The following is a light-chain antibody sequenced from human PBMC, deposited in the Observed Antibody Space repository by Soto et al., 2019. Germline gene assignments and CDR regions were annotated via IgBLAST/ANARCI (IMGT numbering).Light chain of an antibody. CDR3: QQYGYSFWT. J-gene: IGKJ1*01. V-gene: IGKV3-20*01. CDR1: QSVISN. CDR2: SAS. Sequence: EILLTQYPATLSLSPGERATLSCRASQSVISNLAWYQHKPGPAPQLLIYSASSRATGIPDRVSGRGSGADYTLTISRLEPEDSAMYYCQQYGYSFWTFGQGTKVDIK.